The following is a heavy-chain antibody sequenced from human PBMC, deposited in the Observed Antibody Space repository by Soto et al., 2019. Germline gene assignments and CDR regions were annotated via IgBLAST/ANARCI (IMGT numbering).Heavy chain of an antibody. D-gene: IGHD2-15*01. J-gene: IGHJ6*03. CDR3: ARGLGGYCSGGSCYQISHYYYSMDV. CDR2: MNPNSGNT. Sequence: ASVKVSCKASGYTFTSYDINWVRQATGQGLEWMGWMNPNSGNTGYAQKFQGRVTMTRNTSISTAYMELSSLRSEDTAVYYCARGLGGYCSGGSCYQISHYYYSMDVWGKGTSVTLSS. V-gene: IGHV1-8*01. CDR1: GYTFTSYD.